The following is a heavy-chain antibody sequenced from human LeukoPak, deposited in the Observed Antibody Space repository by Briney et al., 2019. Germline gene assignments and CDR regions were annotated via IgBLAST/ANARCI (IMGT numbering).Heavy chain of an antibody. CDR3: ARRTFGGVIAY. CDR2: IYYSGST. CDR1: GGSISSYY. V-gene: IGHV4-59*12. Sequence: KPSETLSLTCTVSGGSISSYYWSWIRQPPGKGLEWIGYIYYSGSTNYNPSLKSRVTISVDTSKNQFSLRLSSVTAADTAVYYCARRTFGGVIAYWGQGTLVTVSS. D-gene: IGHD3-16*02. J-gene: IGHJ4*02.